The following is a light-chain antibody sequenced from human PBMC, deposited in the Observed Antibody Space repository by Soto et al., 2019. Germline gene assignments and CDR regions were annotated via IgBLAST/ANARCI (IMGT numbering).Light chain of an antibody. J-gene: IGKJ3*01. V-gene: IGKV1-39*01. CDR1: QSISSY. CDR2: AAS. CDR3: QQSYSTLCT. Sequence: DIQMTQSPSSLSASVGDRVTITCRASQSISSYLNWYQQKPGKAPKLLIYAASSLQSGVPSRCSGSGSGTDFTLTISSLQPEDFSTYYCQQSYSTLCTFGPGTKVDIK.